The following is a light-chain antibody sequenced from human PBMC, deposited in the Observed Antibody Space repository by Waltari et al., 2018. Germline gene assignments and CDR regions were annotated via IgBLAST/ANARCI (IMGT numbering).Light chain of an antibody. CDR2: DAS. J-gene: IGKJ5*01. Sequence: ETVLTQSPPTLSLSPGDRATLSCRASQSVSSYLAWYQQKPGQAPRLLIHDASNRATGIPARFSGSGSGTDFTLTISSLEPEDFAVYYCQQRSNWPPITFGQGTRLEIK. CDR3: QQRSNWPPIT. CDR1: QSVSSY. V-gene: IGKV3-11*01.